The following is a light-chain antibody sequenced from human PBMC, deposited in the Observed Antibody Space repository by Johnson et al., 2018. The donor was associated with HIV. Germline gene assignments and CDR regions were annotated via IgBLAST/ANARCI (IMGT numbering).Light chain of an antibody. V-gene: IGLV1-51*01. J-gene: IGLJ1*01. CDR1: SSNIGNNY. CDR3: GTWDSSLPGV. Sequence: QLVLTQPPSVSAAPGQKVTISCSGSSSNIGNNYVSWYQQLPGTAPKLLIYDNNKRPSGIPDRFSGSKSGTSATLGITGLQTGDEADYYCGTWDSSLPGVLGTGTKVTV. CDR2: DNN.